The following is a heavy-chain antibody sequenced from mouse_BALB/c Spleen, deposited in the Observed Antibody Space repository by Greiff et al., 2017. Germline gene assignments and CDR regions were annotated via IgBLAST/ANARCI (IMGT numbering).Heavy chain of an antibody. Sequence: VKLMESGAELARPGASVKLSCKASGYTFTDYYINWVKQRTGQGLEWIGEIYPGSGNTYYNEKFKGKATLTADKSSSTAYMQLSSLTSEDSAVYFCARKELGGAWFAYWGQGTLVTVSA. J-gene: IGHJ3*01. CDR1: GYTFTDYY. D-gene: IGHD4-1*01. V-gene: IGHV1-77*01. CDR2: IYPGSGNT. CDR3: ARKELGGAWFAY.